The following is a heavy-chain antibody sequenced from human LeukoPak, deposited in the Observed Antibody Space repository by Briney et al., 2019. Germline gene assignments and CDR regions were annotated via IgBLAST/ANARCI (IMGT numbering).Heavy chain of an antibody. CDR1: GLTFSPYS. CDR3: ARDPGVPAAPLDY. J-gene: IGHJ4*02. CDR2: ISSSGSFV. D-gene: IGHD2-2*01. Sequence: GGSLRLSCAASGLTFSPYSFNWVRQAPGKGLQWVSYISSSGSFVYYADSVKGRFTVSRDNAKSLVFLQMDSLRVEDTGVYYCARDPGVPAAPLDYWGLGNLVTVSS. V-gene: IGHV3-21*01.